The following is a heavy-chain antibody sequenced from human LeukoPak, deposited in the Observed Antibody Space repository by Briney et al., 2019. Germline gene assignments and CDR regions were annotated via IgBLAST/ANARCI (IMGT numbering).Heavy chain of an antibody. CDR2: ISSSGSTI. CDR1: GFTFSDYY. Sequence: GGSLRLSCAASGFTFSDYYMSWIRQAPGKGLEWVSYISSSGSTIYYADSVKGRFTISWDNAKNSLYLQMNSLRAEDTAVYYCAKDFDGLLWFGELSLDYWGQGTLVTVSS. CDR3: AKDFDGLLWFGELSLDY. D-gene: IGHD3-10*01. V-gene: IGHV3-11*01. J-gene: IGHJ4*02.